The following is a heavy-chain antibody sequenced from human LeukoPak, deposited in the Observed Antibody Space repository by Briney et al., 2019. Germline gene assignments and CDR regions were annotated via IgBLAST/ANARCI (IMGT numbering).Heavy chain of an antibody. D-gene: IGHD3-3*01. J-gene: IGHJ4*02. CDR1: GFTFDDYA. V-gene: IGHV3-9*01. Sequence: GRSPRLSCAASGFTFDDYAMHWVRQAPGKGLEWVSGISWNSGSIGYADSVKGRFTISRDNAKNSLYLQMNSLRAEDTALYYCAKAITIFGVVIAGGFDYWGQGTLVTVSS. CDR2: ISWNSGSI. CDR3: AKAITIFGVVIAGGFDY.